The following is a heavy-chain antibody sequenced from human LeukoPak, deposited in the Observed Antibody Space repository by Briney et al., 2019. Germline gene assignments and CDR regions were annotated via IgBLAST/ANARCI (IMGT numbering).Heavy chain of an antibody. J-gene: IGHJ3*02. CDR3: ATDLIHDAFDI. CDR1: GGTFSSYA. CDR2: INPSGGST. D-gene: IGHD3-16*01. Sequence: SVKVSCKASGGTFSSYAISWVRQAPGQGLEWMGIINPSGGSTSYAQKFQGRVTMTEDTSTDTAFMELSSLRSGDTAVYYCATDLIHDAFDIWGQGTMVTVSS. V-gene: IGHV1-69*04.